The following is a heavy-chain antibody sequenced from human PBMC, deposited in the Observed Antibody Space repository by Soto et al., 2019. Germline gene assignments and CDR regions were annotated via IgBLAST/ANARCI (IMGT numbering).Heavy chain of an antibody. D-gene: IGHD5-12*01. CDR3: TTTAGVKVATIKILWEIAFDI. CDR2: IKSKTDGGTT. CDR1: GFTFSNAW. Sequence: GGSLRLSCAASGFTFSNAWMSWVRQAPGKGLEWVGRIKSKTDGGTTDYAAPVKGRFTISRDDSKNTLYLQMNSLKTEDTAVYYCTTTAGVKVATIKILWEIAFDIWGQGTMVTVSS. J-gene: IGHJ3*02. V-gene: IGHV3-15*01.